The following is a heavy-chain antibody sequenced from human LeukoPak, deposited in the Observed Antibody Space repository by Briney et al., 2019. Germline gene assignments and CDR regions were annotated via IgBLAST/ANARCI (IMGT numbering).Heavy chain of an antibody. J-gene: IGHJ6*03. D-gene: IGHD1-26*01. V-gene: IGHV4-39*02. CDR2: IYYSGST. Sequence: SETLSLTCTVSGGSISSSSYYWGWIRQPPGKGLEWIGSIYYSGSTYYNPSLKSRVTISVDTSKNQFSLKLSSVTAADTAVYYCARDRGGSYPPGQFYMDVWGKGTTVTVSS. CDR1: GGSISSSSYY. CDR3: ARDRGGSYPPGQFYMDV.